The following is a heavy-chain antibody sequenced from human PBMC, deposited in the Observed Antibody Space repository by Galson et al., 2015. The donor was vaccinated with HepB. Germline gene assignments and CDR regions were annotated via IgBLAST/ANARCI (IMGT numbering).Heavy chain of an antibody. CDR1: GYTFTSYD. V-gene: IGHV1-8*01. CDR3: ARVLTGVRDY. J-gene: IGHJ4*02. Sequence: SVKVSCKASGYTFTSYDINWVRQATGEGLEWMGWMNPNSGNTGYAQKFQGRFTMTRNTSISTAYMELSSLRAEDTAVYYCARVLTGVRDYWGQGTLVTVSS. CDR2: MNPNSGNT. D-gene: IGHD4/OR15-4a*01.